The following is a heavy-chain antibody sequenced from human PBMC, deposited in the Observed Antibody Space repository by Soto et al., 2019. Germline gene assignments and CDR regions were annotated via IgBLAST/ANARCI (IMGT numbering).Heavy chain of an antibody. V-gene: IGHV3-23*01. CDR3: ANHLDAGLIYYMAV. Sequence: EVQLLESGGGLVRPGGSLRLSCAASGFTFSNHAMSWVRQAPGKGLEWVSGISGRGGTTFYADSVMGRFTISRDNSENPLLLQMNTVTAEDSAVYYCANHLDAGLIYYMAVWGKGTTVIVSS. D-gene: IGHD2-8*01. CDR1: GFTFSNHA. J-gene: IGHJ6*03. CDR2: ISGRGGTT.